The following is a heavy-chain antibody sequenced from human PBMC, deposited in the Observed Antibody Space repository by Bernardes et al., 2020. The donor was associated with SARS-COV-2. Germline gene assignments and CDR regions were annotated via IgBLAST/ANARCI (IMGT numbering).Heavy chain of an antibody. D-gene: IGHD2-2*01. Sequence: GGSLRLSCAASGFTFSSYSMKWVRQAPGKGLEWVSYISSSSSYIYYADSVKGRFTISRDNAKNSLYLQMNSLRAEDTAVYYCARVSCSSASCYQTDYWGQGTLVTVSS. J-gene: IGHJ4*02. CDR1: GFTFSSYS. V-gene: IGHV3-21*01. CDR3: ARVSCSSASCYQTDY. CDR2: ISSSSSYI.